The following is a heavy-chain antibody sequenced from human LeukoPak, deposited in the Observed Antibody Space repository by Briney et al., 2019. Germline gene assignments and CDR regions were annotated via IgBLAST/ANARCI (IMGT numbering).Heavy chain of an antibody. D-gene: IGHD3-22*01. CDR1: GFTFSSYA. Sequence: PGGSLRLSCAASGFTFSSYAMSWVRQAPGKGLEWVSSISSSSSYIYYADSVKGRFTISRDNAKNSLYLQMNSLRAEDTAVYYCAREGGYYDSSGYYYVGDFQHWGQGTLVTVSS. V-gene: IGHV3-21*01. CDR2: ISSSSSYI. CDR3: AREGGYYDSSGYYYVGDFQH. J-gene: IGHJ1*01.